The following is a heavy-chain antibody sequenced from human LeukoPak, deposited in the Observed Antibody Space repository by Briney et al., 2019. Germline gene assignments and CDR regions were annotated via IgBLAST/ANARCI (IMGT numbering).Heavy chain of an antibody. CDR2: IYLRGNT. Sequence: SGTLSLTCAISGGSISSSNWWTWVRQPPGKGLEWVGEIYLRGNTNYNPSLESRVTISVDGSKTQLSLRLESVTAADTAVYYCAREPLLPISSGYVDYWGQGILVTVSS. CDR3: AREPLLPISSGYVDY. J-gene: IGHJ4*02. D-gene: IGHD3-22*01. CDR1: GGSISSSNW. V-gene: IGHV4-4*02.